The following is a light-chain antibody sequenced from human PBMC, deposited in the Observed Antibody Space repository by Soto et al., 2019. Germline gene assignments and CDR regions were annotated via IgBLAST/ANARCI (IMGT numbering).Light chain of an antibody. CDR1: QSISSN. V-gene: IGKV3-15*01. J-gene: IGKJ1*01. Sequence: EEVMTQSPATLSVSPGERATLSCRASQSISSNLAWYQQKPGQAPRLLIYDASTRATNIPARFSGSGSGTEFTLTISSLQSEDFAVYYCQQYNNWPRAFGQGTKVELK. CDR2: DAS. CDR3: QQYNNWPRA.